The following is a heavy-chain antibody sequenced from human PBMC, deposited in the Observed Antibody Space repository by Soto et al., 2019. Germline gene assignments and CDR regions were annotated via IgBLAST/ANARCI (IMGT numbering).Heavy chain of an antibody. D-gene: IGHD1-7*01. CDR3: AGYNWNSPEGIDY. V-gene: IGHV1-69*12. Sequence: QVQLVQSGAEVKKPGSSVKVSCKASGGTFSSYAISWLRQAHGQGLEWMGGIIPIFGTANYAQKFQGIVTITADESTSTAYVELSSLRSEDTAVYYCAGYNWNSPEGIDYWGQGTLVTVS. CDR2: IIPIFGTA. J-gene: IGHJ4*02. CDR1: GGTFSSYA.